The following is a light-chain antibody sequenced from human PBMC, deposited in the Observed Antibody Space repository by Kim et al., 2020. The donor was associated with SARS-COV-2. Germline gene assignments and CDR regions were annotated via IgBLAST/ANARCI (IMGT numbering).Light chain of an antibody. Sequence: ASVGDKVTITCRASRDISGFLAWYQQIPGKATKLLIHAASTLYSGAPSRFSGSGSATHFTLTISSLQPEDFGSYYCQQVKTFPHTFGQGTKLEI. CDR2: AAS. J-gene: IGKJ2*01. CDR3: QQVKTFPHT. V-gene: IGKV1-9*01. CDR1: RDISGF.